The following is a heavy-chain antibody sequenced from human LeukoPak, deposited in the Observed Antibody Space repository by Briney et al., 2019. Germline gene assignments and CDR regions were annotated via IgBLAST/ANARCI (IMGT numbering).Heavy chain of an antibody. Sequence: GGSLRLSCAPSGFTFSSYVMSWVRQAPGKGLEWVSSISGSGGSTYSADSGKGRFTSSRDNSKNTLYMQMNSLRAEDTAVYSCEKVPRGSGSYCGLFDYYYGMDVWGQGTTVTVSS. J-gene: IGHJ6*02. D-gene: IGHD3-10*01. CDR3: EKVPRGSGSYCGLFDYYYGMDV. CDR1: GFTFSSYV. CDR2: ISGSGGST. V-gene: IGHV3-23*01.